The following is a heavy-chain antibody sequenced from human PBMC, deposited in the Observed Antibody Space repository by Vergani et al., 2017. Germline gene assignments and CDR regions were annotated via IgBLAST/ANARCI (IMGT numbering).Heavy chain of an antibody. CDR2: ISAYNGNT. Sequence: QVQLVQSGAEVKKPGASVKVSCKASGYTFTSYGISWVRQAPGQGLEWMGWISAYNGNTNYAQKLQGRVTMTTDTSTSTAYMELRSLRSDDTAVYYCARDLGSLDSSGDFLPYFDYWGQGTLVTVSS. CDR3: ARDLGSLDSSGDFLPYFDY. V-gene: IGHV1-18*01. D-gene: IGHD3-22*01. CDR1: GYTFTSYG. J-gene: IGHJ4*02.